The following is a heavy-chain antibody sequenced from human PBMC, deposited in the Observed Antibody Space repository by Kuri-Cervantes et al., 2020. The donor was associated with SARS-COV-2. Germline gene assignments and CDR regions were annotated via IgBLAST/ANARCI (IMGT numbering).Heavy chain of an antibody. J-gene: IGHJ6*02. CDR3: AGDKNYDFWSGPTRGYGMDV. D-gene: IGHD3-3*01. V-gene: IGHV3-23*01. CDR1: GFTFSSYA. Sequence: GESLKISCAASGFTFSSYAMSWVRQAPGKGLEWVSAISGSGGSTYYADSVKGRFTISRDNSKNTLYLQMNSLRAEDTAVYYCAGDKNYDFWSGPTRGYGMDVWGQGTTVTVSS. CDR2: ISGSGGST.